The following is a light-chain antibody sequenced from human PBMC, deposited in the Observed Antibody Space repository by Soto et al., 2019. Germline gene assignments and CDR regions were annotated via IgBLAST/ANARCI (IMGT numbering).Light chain of an antibody. V-gene: IGKV3-11*01. Sequence: EIVLTQSPATLSLSPGERATLSCRASQSVDSYLAWYQQKPGQAPRLLIYDASNRATGVPARFIGSGSGTDFTLTISSLEPEDSAVYYCQQRSNWPPLTFGGGTKVDIK. CDR1: QSVDSY. J-gene: IGKJ4*01. CDR2: DAS. CDR3: QQRSNWPPLT.